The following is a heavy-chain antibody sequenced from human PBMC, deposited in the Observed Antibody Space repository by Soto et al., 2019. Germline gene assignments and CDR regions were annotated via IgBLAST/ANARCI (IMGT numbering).Heavy chain of an antibody. CDR2: ISAYNGNT. D-gene: IGHD3-10*01. CDR1: GYTFTSYG. Sequence: QVQLVQSGAEVKKPGASVKVSCKASGYTFTSYGISWVRQAPGQGLEWMGWISAYNGNTNYAQKLQGRVTMTTDTSTSSAYMELRSLRSDDTSVYYCARATEDYYYGSWSYCHFDYWGQGTLVTVSS. J-gene: IGHJ4*02. V-gene: IGHV1-18*01. CDR3: ARATEDYYYGSWSYCHFDY.